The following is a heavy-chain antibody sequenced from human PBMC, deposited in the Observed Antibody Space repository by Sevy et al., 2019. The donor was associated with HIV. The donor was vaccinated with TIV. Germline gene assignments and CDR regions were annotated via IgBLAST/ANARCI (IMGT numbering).Heavy chain of an antibody. CDR1: GFTFSSYA. Sequence: GGSLRLSCAASGFTFSSYAMHWVRQAPGEGLEWVAVISYDGSNKYYADSVKGRFTISRDNSKNTLYLQMNSLRAEDTAVYYCARDSPIMITFGGVKSYYYYMDVWGKGTTVTVSS. V-gene: IGHV3-30-3*01. J-gene: IGHJ6*03. CDR3: ARDSPIMITFGGVKSYYYYMDV. D-gene: IGHD3-16*01. CDR2: ISYDGSNK.